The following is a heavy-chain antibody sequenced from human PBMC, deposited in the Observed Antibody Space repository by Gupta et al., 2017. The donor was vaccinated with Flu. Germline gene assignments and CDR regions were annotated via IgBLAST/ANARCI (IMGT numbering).Heavy chain of an antibody. J-gene: IGHJ4*02. D-gene: IGHD3-16*01. CDR3: ARRPFGGGQGKYYFDY. Sequence: HVQLAQSRAEVKRPGSSVKVSCNASGDIFSSHGTSWVRQAPGQGLERMGGTIPIIGKAIYAQKGQGRVTITADESTSTGYMDLRRLRLDDKEVDYCARRPFGGGQGKYYFDYWGQGTLVTVSS. V-gene: IGHV1-69*01. CDR1: GDIFSSHG. CDR2: TIPIIGKA.